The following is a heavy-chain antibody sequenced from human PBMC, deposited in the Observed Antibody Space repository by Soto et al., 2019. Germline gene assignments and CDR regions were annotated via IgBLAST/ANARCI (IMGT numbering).Heavy chain of an antibody. CDR1: GGSFSGYY. V-gene: IGHV4-34*01. D-gene: IGHD2-15*01. CDR2: INHSGST. J-gene: IGHJ6*02. CDR3: ARGCSGGSCYFMTYGMDV. Sequence: SETLSLTCAVYGGSFSGYYWSWIRQPPGKGLEWIGEINHSGSTNYNPSLKSRVTISVDTSKNQFSLKLSSVTAADTAVYYCARGCSGGSCYFMTYGMDVWGQGTTVTVSS.